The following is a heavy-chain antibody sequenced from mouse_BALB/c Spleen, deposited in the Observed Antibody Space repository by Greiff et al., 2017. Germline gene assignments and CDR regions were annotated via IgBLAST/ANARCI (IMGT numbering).Heavy chain of an antibody. Sequence: EVQLQQSGPELVKPGASVKISCKASGYTFTDYNMHWVKQSHGKSLEWIGYIYPYNGGTGYNQKFKSKATLTVDNSSSTAYMELRSLTSEDSAVYYCEREGVTMITTGAMDYWGQGTSVTVSS. V-gene: IGHV1S29*02. D-gene: IGHD2-4*01. CDR3: EREGVTMITTGAMDY. CDR2: IYPYNGGT. CDR1: GYTFTDYN. J-gene: IGHJ4*01.